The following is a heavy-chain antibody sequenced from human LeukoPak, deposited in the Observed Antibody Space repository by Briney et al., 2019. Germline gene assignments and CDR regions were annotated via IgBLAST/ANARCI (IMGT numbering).Heavy chain of an antibody. CDR3: ARQVDTSMALPDY. D-gene: IGHD5-18*01. J-gene: IGHJ4*02. V-gene: IGHV1-18*01. Sequence: ASVTVSFKASGYTFTNYGISWVRQAPGQGLEWMGWISAYNGNTNSAQKVQGRVTLTTDTSTSTAYMELRSLRSDDTAVYYCARQVDTSMALPDYWGQGTLVTVSS. CDR1: GYTFTNYG. CDR2: ISAYNGNT.